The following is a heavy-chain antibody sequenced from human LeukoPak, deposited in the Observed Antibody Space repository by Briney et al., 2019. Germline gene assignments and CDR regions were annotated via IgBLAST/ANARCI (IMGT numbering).Heavy chain of an antibody. CDR2: MSGNGGTT. Sequence: GGSLRLSCAASGFIFSSYAMSWVRQAPGKGLEWVSGMSGNGGTTYYADSVKGRFTISRDNSKNTLYLQMNNLRVEDTAVYYCARRDYYDSSGYSPLFDYWGQGTLVTVCS. J-gene: IGHJ4*02. CDR1: GFIFSSYA. D-gene: IGHD3-22*01. V-gene: IGHV3-23*01. CDR3: ARRDYYDSSGYSPLFDY.